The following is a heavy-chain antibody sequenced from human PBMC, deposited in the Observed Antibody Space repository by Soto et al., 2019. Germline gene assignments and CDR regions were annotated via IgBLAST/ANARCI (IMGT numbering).Heavy chain of an antibody. Sequence: ASVKVSCRASGYPFINYAVHWVRQAPGQRLEWMGWIDADSGDTKYSQKFQGRVNIIRDTSASTVYMELSSLRSEDTAVYYCARGGVVTPIYYYAGMDGCGQGNTVTVSS. J-gene: IGHJ6*02. CDR1: GYPFINYA. V-gene: IGHV1-3*01. D-gene: IGHD4-4*01. CDR2: IDADSGDT. CDR3: ARGGVVTPIYYYAGMDG.